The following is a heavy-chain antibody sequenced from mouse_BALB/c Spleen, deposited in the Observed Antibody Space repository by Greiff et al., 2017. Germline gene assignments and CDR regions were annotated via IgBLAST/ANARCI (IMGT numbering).Heavy chain of an antibody. CDR2: IWSDGST. V-gene: IGHV2-6-2*01. Sequence: VQLKESGPDLVAPSQSLSITCTVSGFSLTSYGVHWVRQPPGKGLEWLVVIWSDGSTTYNSALKSRLSISKDNSKSQVFLKMNSLQTDDTAMYYCARQSIYYDYDEAMDYWGQGTSVTVSS. CDR1: GFSLTSYG. CDR3: ARQSIYYDYDEAMDY. D-gene: IGHD2-4*01. J-gene: IGHJ4*01.